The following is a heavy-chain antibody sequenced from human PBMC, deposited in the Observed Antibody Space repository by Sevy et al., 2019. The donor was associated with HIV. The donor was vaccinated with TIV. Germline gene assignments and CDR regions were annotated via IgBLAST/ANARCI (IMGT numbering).Heavy chain of an antibody. CDR3: ARGRDYGNFDY. J-gene: IGHJ4*02. V-gene: IGHV3-33*01. CDR1: GFNFSIYG. D-gene: IGHD4-17*01. Sequence: GGSLRLSCAASGFNFSIYGMHWVRQAPGKGLEWVALIWYDGSNKYYADSVKGRFTISRDNSKKTLFLQMNSLRAEDTAVYYCARGRDYGNFDYWGQGTLVTVSS. CDR2: IWYDGSNK.